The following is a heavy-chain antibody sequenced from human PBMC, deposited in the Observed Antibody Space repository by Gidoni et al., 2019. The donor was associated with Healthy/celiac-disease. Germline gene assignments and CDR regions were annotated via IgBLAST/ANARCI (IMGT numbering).Heavy chain of an antibody. Sequence: QVQLVQSGAEVKKPGSAVKVSCQASGGTFSSYAISWVRTAPGQGLEWMGGIIPIFGTANYAQKFQGRVTITADKSTSTAYMELSSLRSEDTAVYYCARVPTYNWNNGMDVWGQGTTVTVSS. V-gene: IGHV1-69*06. CDR3: ARVPTYNWNNGMDV. CDR1: GGTFSSYA. D-gene: IGHD1-20*01. CDR2: IIPIFGTA. J-gene: IGHJ6*02.